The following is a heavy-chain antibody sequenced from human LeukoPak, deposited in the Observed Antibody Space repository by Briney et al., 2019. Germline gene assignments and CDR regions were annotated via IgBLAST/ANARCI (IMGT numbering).Heavy chain of an antibody. V-gene: IGHV3-23*01. CDR3: TKATAAY. CDR2: ISGSGGST. CDR1: GFTFSSYS. J-gene: IGHJ4*02. Sequence: GSLRLSCAASGFTFSSYSMNWVRQAPGKGLEWVSAISGSGGSTYYADSVKGRFTISRDNSKNTLYLQMNSLRADDTAVYYCTKATAAYWGQGTLVTVSS. D-gene: IGHD2-2*01.